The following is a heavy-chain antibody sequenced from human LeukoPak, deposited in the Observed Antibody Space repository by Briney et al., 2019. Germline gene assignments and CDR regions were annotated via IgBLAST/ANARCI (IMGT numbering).Heavy chain of an antibody. Sequence: SETPSLTCTVSGGSISSGDYYWSWIRQPPGKGLEWIGYIYYSGSTYYNPSLKSRVTISVDTSKNQFSLKLSSVTAADTAVYYCAAVVGATTDYYGMDVWGQGTTVTVSS. V-gene: IGHV4-30-4*08. J-gene: IGHJ6*02. CDR1: GGSISSGDYY. CDR3: AAVVGATTDYYGMDV. D-gene: IGHD1-26*01. CDR2: IYYSGST.